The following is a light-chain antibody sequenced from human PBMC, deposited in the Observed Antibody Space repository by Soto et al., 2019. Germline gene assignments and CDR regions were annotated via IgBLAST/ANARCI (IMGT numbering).Light chain of an antibody. CDR3: IFFLSSRPPTYV. Sequence: QSALTQPASVSGSPGQSITISCTRTSSDVGGYHYVSWYQQHPGKAPKLMIYDVSNRPSGVSNHFSGSKSGNTASLTISGLQAEDQSEYYCIFFLSSRPPTYV. J-gene: IGLJ1*01. V-gene: IGLV2-14*01. CDR1: SSDVGGYHY. CDR2: DVS.